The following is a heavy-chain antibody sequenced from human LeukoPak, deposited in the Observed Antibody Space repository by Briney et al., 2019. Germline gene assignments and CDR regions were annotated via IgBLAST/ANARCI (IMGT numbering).Heavy chain of an antibody. CDR3: ARAVDSTMVTPDY. Sequence: ASVKVSCKTSGYTFTNYGISWVRQAPGQGLEWMGWISGYNGNTKYAQKLQGRVTMTTDTSTRTAYMELRRLTFDDTAAYYCARAVDSTMVTPDYWGQGTLVTVSS. J-gene: IGHJ4*02. CDR2: ISGYNGNT. D-gene: IGHD5-18*01. CDR1: GYTFTNYG. V-gene: IGHV1-18*01.